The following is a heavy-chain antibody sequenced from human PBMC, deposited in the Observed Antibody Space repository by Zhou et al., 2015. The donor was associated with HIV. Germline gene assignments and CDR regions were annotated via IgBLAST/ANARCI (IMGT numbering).Heavy chain of an antibody. CDR3: ARSSVNHDNAFDI. J-gene: IGHJ3*02. CDR2: IIPMFGTV. V-gene: IGHV1-69*06. D-gene: IGHD3-22*01. Sequence: QVLLVQSGAEVKKPGSSVKVSCEASGGTFSNYAVSWVRQAPGQGLEWMGAIIPMFGTVRYAQKFQGRVTLTADRSTNTAYMEMRSLRSDDTAVYYCARSSVNHDNAFDIWGQGTKVIVSS. CDR1: GGTFSNYA.